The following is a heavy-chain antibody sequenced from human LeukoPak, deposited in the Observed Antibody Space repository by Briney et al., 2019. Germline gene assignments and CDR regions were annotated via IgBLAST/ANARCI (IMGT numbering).Heavy chain of an antibody. CDR2: ISHRGNT. J-gene: IGHJ4*02. CDR3: AREAGDYSRGFDY. D-gene: IGHD2-15*01. V-gene: IGHV4-39*07. CDR1: GGSISNGSHY. Sequence: SETLSLTCTVSGGSISNGSHYWGWIRQPPGKGLEWIGEISHRGNTNYNPSLKSRVTTSADKSKNQLSLKLTSVTAADTAIYYCAREAGDYSRGFDYWGQGILVTVSS.